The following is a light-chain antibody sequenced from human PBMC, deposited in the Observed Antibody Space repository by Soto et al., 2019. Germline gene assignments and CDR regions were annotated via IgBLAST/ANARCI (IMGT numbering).Light chain of an antibody. Sequence: QSVLTQPPSASGTPGQSVTISCSGGSSNIGSNFVFWYQQLPGTTPKLLIFRNNQRPSGVPDRFSGSKSGTSASLAISGLRSEDEADYYCAARDDSLSGHVFGTGTKVTVL. J-gene: IGLJ1*01. CDR2: RNN. CDR3: AARDDSLSGHV. CDR1: SSNIGSNF. V-gene: IGLV1-47*01.